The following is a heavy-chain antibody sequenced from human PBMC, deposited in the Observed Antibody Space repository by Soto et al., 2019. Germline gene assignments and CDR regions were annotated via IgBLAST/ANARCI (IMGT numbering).Heavy chain of an antibody. Sequence: VPLVETGGGLIQPGGSLRLSCAASGFTVTDNYIIWVRQPPGKGLEWVSTTVIGGGTNYADTVKGRFTVSRDNSKNTLYLQMNNLRVEDTAVYYCARKRPSAIQGWAFGMDVWGQGTTVFVSS. J-gene: IGHJ6*02. CDR2: TVIGGGT. CDR1: GFTVTDNY. CDR3: ARKRPSAIQGWAFGMDV. V-gene: IGHV3-53*02. D-gene: IGHD1-1*01.